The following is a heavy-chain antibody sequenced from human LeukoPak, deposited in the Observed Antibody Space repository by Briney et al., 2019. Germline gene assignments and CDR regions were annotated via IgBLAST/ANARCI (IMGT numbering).Heavy chain of an antibody. J-gene: IGHJ4*02. D-gene: IGHD4-17*01. V-gene: IGHV4-59*01. Sequence: SETLSLTCAVYGGSISSYYWSWIRQPPGKGLEWIGYIYYSGSTNYNPSLKSRVTISVDTSKNQFSLKLSSVTAADTAVYYCARDQYGDFEDYWGQGTLVTVSS. CDR2: IYYSGST. CDR3: ARDQYGDFEDY. CDR1: GGSISSYY.